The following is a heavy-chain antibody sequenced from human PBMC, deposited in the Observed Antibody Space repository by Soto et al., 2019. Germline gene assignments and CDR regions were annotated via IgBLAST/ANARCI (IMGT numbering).Heavy chain of an antibody. CDR1: GASISNTDYS. D-gene: IGHD1-26*01. J-gene: IGHJ5*02. CDR3: ARHSTPWENNWFLP. CDR2: MYYSGST. Sequence: SETLSLTCTVSGASISNTDYSWGWIRQPPGKGLEWIGTMYYSGSTYYNPSLKSRVTISVDTSRKEVSLKLTSVTAADTAVYYCARHSTPWENNWFLPWGQGTLVTVSS. V-gene: IGHV4-39*01.